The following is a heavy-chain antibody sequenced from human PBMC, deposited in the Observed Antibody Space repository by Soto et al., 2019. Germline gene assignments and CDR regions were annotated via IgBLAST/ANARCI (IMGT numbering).Heavy chain of an antibody. V-gene: IGHV3-11*01. D-gene: IGHD6-13*01. J-gene: IGHJ6*02. CDR3: AKGAAAGTGGYYYFGMDV. CDR2: ISSSSISI. Sequence: GGPLSLPCLAPGFTFSDYYMSWIRQTTGKGLEWISYISSSSISIYYADSVTGRFTISRDNAKNSLYPQMNSLRAEDTALYDCAKGAAAGTGGYYYFGMDVWGQGTTVTVSS. CDR1: GFTFSDYY.